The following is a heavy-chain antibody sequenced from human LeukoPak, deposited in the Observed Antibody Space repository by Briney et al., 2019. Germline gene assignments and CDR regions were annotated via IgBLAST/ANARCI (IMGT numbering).Heavy chain of an antibody. CDR2: INHSGST. V-gene: IGHV4-34*01. CDR3: ARGAYDVWQQLSHWGYYYYYYGMDV. J-gene: IGHJ6*02. D-gene: IGHD6-13*01. Sequence: SETLSLTCAVYGGSFSGYYWSWIRQPPGKGLEWIGEINHSGSTNYNPSLKSRVTISVDTSKNQFSLKLSSVTAADTAVYYCARGAYDVWQQLSHWGYYYYYYGMDVWGQGTTVTVSS. CDR1: GGSFSGYY.